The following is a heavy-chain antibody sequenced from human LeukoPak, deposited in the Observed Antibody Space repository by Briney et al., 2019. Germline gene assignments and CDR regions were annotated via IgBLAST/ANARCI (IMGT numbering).Heavy chain of an antibody. CDR3: ARAIAAAGDFDY. CDR1: GFTFSNYW. D-gene: IGHD6-13*01. CDR2: IYSGGST. J-gene: IGHJ4*02. Sequence: GGSLRLSCAASGFTFSNYWMHWVRQAPGKGLEWVSVIYSGGSTYYADSVKGRFTISRDNSKNTLYLQMNSLRAEDTAVYYCARAIAAAGDFDYWGQGTLVTVSS. V-gene: IGHV3-53*01.